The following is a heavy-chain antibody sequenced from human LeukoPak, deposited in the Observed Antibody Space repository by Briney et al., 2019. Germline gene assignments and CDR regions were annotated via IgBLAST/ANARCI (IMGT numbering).Heavy chain of an antibody. Sequence: ESGPTLVKPTQTLTLTCTFSGFSLSTSGVGVAWIRQSPGQALEWLAVIYWNDDQRYSPSLKSRLTNTKNTSKNQVVLTMTNMDPADTATYHCAHNGLYHWGQGTLVTVSS. CDR1: GFSLSTSGVG. V-gene: IGHV2-5*01. CDR3: AHNGLYH. CDR2: IYWNDDQ. J-gene: IGHJ5*02. D-gene: IGHD2-15*01.